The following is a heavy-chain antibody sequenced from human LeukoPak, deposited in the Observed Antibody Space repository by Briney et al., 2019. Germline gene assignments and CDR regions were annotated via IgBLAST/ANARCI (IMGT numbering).Heavy chain of an antibody. CDR3: ARDGGPLNYGSGSYLFDEDCFDY. Sequence: ASVKVSCKASGYTFTSYGISWVRQAPGQGLEWMGWISAYNGNTNYAQKLQGRVTMTTDTSTSTAYMELRSLRSDDTAVYYCARDGGPLNYGSGSYLFDEDCFDYWGQGTLVTVSS. J-gene: IGHJ4*02. V-gene: IGHV1-18*04. CDR2: ISAYNGNT. CDR1: GYTFTSYG. D-gene: IGHD3-10*01.